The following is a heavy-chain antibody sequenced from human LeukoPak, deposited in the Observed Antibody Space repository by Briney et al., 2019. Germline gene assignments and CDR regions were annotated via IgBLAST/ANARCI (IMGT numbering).Heavy chain of an antibody. J-gene: IGHJ3*02. V-gene: IGHV1-46*03. D-gene: IGHD2/OR15-2a*01. Sequence: ASVKVSCKASGYIFTSYSMHWVRQAPGQGLEWMGIINPSGGSTSYAQKFQGRVTMTRDTSTSTVYMELSSLRSDDAAMDDCARDPLSDNALDIGGQGTMVTVSA. CDR3: ARDPLSDNALDI. CDR2: INPSGGST. CDR1: GYIFTSYS.